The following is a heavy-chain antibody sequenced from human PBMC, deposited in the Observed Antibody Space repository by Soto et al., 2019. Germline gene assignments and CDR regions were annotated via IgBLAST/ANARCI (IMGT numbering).Heavy chain of an antibody. J-gene: IGHJ4*02. CDR3: ASYSRFDYVN. V-gene: IGHV3-7*01. CDR2: IKEERSVI. CDR1: GFNVRSYW. Sequence: GGSLRLSCAVSGFNVRSYWMSCVRQAPGKGLEWVASIKEERSVIYYLQSVRGLFASSRDSAGNALQSAMNYLIAEDTATDFCASYSRFDYVNWGQGTLVTVSS. D-gene: IGHD4-4*01.